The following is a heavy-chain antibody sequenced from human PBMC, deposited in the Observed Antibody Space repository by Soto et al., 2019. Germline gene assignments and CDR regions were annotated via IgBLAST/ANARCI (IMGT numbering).Heavy chain of an antibody. Sequence: QITLKESGPTLVKPTQTLTLTCTFSGFSFNTTGVGVGWIRQPPGKALEWLAIIYWDDDKRYSPSLKSRLTITKDTSKTQVVLTVTNRDPVDTATYFCAHRAVLCSGGTCYSHPFDSWGQGTLVTVSS. CDR1: GFSFNTTGVG. CDR2: IYWDDDK. CDR3: AHRAVLCSGGTCYSHPFDS. D-gene: IGHD2-15*01. V-gene: IGHV2-5*02. J-gene: IGHJ4*02.